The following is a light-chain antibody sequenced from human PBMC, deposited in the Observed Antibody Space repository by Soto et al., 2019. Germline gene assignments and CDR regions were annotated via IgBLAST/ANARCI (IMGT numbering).Light chain of an antibody. V-gene: IGKV3-11*01. CDR3: QQRSNWPPVT. J-gene: IGKJ4*01. Sequence: EIVLTQSPATLSLSPGERATLSCRASQSVSRDLAWYQQKPGQAPRLLIYDASNRATGIPARFSGSASGTDFTLTISRLEPEDVAVYYCQQRSNWPPVTFGGGTKVEIK. CDR2: DAS. CDR1: QSVSRD.